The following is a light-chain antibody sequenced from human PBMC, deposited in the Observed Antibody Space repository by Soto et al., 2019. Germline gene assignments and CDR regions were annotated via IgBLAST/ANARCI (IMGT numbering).Light chain of an antibody. V-gene: IGLV2-14*01. CDR2: EVS. CDR3: SSYTSSSTRV. Sequence: QSVLTQPASVSGSPGQSIPISCTGTSSDVGGYNYVSWYQQHPGKAPKLMIYEVSNRPSGVSNRFSGSKSGNTASLTISGLKAEDEADYYCSSYTSSSTRVFGGGTKVTVL. J-gene: IGLJ2*01. CDR1: SSDVGGYNY.